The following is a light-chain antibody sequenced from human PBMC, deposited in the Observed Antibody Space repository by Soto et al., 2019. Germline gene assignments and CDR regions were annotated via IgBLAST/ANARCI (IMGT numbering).Light chain of an antibody. Sequence: QSALTQPPSASGSPGQSVTISCTGTSSEVGGYNYVSWYQQHPGKAPKLMIYEVSKRPSGVPDRFSGSKSGNTASLTVSGLQAEDEADYYCSSYAGSNSWVFGGGTKLTVL. J-gene: IGLJ3*02. CDR3: SSYAGSNSWV. CDR1: SSEVGGYNY. V-gene: IGLV2-8*01. CDR2: EVS.